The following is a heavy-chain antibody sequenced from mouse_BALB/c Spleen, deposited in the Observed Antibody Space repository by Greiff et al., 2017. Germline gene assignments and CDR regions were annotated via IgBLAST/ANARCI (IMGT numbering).Heavy chain of an antibody. CDR2: IDPENGDT. CDR3: NAFQRGTNWYFDV. J-gene: IGHJ1*01. V-gene: IGHV14-4*02. Sequence: EVKVVESGAELVRSGASVKLSCTASGFNIKDYYMHWVKQRPEQGLEWIGWIDPENGDTEYAPKFQGKATMTADTSSNTAYLQLSSLTSEDTAVYYCNAFQRGTNWYFDVWGAGTTVTVSS. D-gene: IGHD2-13*01. CDR1: GFNIKDYY.